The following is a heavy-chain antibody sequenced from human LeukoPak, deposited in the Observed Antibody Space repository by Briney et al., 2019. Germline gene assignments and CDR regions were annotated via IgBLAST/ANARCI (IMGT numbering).Heavy chain of an antibody. Sequence: GESLRLSCAASGITLSDAYVSWVRQTPGKGLEWVGRIKSKSDGGTTDYAAPVNGRFSISRDDSKTTLYLQLNSLKTEDTAIYYCLVQYFFDYWGQGTLVTVSS. CDR1: GITLSDAY. V-gene: IGHV3-15*01. J-gene: IGHJ4*02. CDR2: IKSKSDGGTT. CDR3: LVQYFFDY. D-gene: IGHD6-13*01.